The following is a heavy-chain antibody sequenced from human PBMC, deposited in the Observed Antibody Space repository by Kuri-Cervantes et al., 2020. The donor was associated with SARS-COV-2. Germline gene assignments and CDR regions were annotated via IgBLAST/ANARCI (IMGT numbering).Heavy chain of an antibody. J-gene: IGHJ6*02. CDR2: IYYSGST. CDR1: GGSISSYY. Sequence: SETLSLTCTVSGGSISSYYWSWIRQPPGKGLEWIGYIYYSGSTNYNPSLKSRVTISVDTSKNQFSLKLSSVTAADTAVYYCARGGMDYYDYVWGSYPGYYGMDVWGQGTTVTVSS. CDR3: ARGGMDYYDYVWGSYPGYYGMDV. V-gene: IGHV4-59*08. D-gene: IGHD3-16*02.